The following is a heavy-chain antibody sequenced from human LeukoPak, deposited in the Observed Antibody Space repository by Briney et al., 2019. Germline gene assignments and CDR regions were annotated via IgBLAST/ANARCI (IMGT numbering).Heavy chain of an antibody. J-gene: IGHJ4*02. CDR3: ARVAPGSGYDNDY. Sequence: PGGSLRLSCAASGLTFSSYSMNWVRQAPGKGLEWVSSISSSSSYIYYADSVKGRFTISRDNAKNSLYLQMNSLRAEDTAVYYCARVAPGSGYDNDYWGQGTLVTVSS. CDR1: GLTFSSYS. V-gene: IGHV3-21*01. D-gene: IGHD5-12*01. CDR2: ISSSSSYI.